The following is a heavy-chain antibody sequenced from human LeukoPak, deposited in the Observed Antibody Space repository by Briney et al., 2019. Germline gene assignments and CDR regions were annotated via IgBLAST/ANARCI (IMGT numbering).Heavy chain of an antibody. D-gene: IGHD6-6*01. V-gene: IGHV3-48*03. CDR3: ARGGIAARFAY. CDR2: ISSGSSST. CDR1: GFTFSSYE. J-gene: IGHJ4*02. Sequence: RGSLRLSCAASGFTFSSYEMNWVSQAPGKGLEWVSYISSGSSSTFYADSVKGRFTISRDNAKNSLYLQMNSLRVEDTAVYYCARGGIAARFAYWGQGNLVTVSS.